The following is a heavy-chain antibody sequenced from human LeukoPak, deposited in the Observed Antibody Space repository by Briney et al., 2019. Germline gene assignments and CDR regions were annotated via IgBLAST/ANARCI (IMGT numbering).Heavy chain of an antibody. Sequence: SSETLSLTCTVSGGSISSSSYYWGWIRQPPGKGLEWIGSIYYSGSTYYNPSLKSRVTISVDTSKNQFSLKLSSVTAADTAVYYCARHVAVAGTKLDYWGQGTLVTVSS. V-gene: IGHV4-39*01. D-gene: IGHD6-19*01. J-gene: IGHJ4*02. CDR1: GGSISSSSYY. CDR2: IYYSGST. CDR3: ARHVAVAGTKLDY.